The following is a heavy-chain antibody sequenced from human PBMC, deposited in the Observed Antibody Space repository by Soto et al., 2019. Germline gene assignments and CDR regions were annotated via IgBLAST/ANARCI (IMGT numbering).Heavy chain of an antibody. D-gene: IGHD6-13*01. V-gene: IGHV3-7*01. CDR2: IKQDGSEK. CDR3: ATDPQQLVHWSYFDY. J-gene: IGHJ4*02. Sequence: PGGSLRLSCAASGFTFSSYWMSWVRQAPGKGLEWVANIKQDGSEKYYVDSVKGRFTISRDNAKNSLYLQMNSLRAEDTAVYYCATDPQQLVHWSYFDYWGQGTLLTVSS. CDR1: GFTFSSYW.